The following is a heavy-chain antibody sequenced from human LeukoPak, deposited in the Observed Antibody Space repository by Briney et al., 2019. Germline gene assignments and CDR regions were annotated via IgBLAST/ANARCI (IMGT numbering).Heavy chain of an antibody. J-gene: IGHJ6*02. CDR3: ARAGYSYGNNPLYYYYGMDV. Sequence: ASVKVSCKASGYTFTSYGISWVRQAPGQGLEWMGWISAYNGNTNYAQKFQGRVTMTRDTSTSTVYMELSSLRSEDTAVYYCARAGYSYGNNPLYYYYGMDVWGQGTTVTVSS. CDR1: GYTFTSYG. D-gene: IGHD5-18*01. CDR2: ISAYNGNT. V-gene: IGHV1-18*01.